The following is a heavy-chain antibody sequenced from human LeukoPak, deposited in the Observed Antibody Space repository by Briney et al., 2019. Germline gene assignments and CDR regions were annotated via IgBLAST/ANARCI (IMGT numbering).Heavy chain of an antibody. Sequence: GGSLRLSCAASGFTFSSYAMHWVRQAPGKGLEWVAVISYDGSNKYYADSVKGRFTISRDNSKNTLYLQMNSLRAEDTAVYYCARGPDGSGGTHFDYWGQGTLVTASS. CDR1: GFTFSSYA. D-gene: IGHD3-10*01. V-gene: IGHV3-30-3*01. J-gene: IGHJ4*02. CDR2: ISYDGSNK. CDR3: ARGPDGSGGTHFDY.